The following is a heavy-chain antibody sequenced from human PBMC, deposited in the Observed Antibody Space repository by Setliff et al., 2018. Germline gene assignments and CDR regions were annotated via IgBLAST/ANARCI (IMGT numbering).Heavy chain of an antibody. CDR2: VTWDGGTT. CDR3: VRSTSYLDRRGYKGYYFDH. Sequence: GESLRLSCAASGFRFNDYTMHWVRQAPGKGLEWVSLVTWDGGTTNYAESVKGRFTISRDNNKNSLYLQMKSPRSEDTALYYCVRSTSYLDRRGYKGYYFDHWGQGTPVTVSS. J-gene: IGHJ4*02. V-gene: IGHV3-43*01. D-gene: IGHD3-22*01. CDR1: GFRFNDYT.